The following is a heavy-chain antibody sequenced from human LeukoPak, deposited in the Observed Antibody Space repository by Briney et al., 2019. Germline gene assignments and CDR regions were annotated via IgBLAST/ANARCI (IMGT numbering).Heavy chain of an antibody. CDR3: AKGGKWDVTPFDY. Sequence: GGSLRLSGAASGFTFSDYAMSWVRQAPEKGLEWVSTTSGGGGSTYYADSVKGRFTISRDNSKNTLYLQVNSLRAEDTAVYYCAKGGKWDVTPFDYWGQGTLVTVSS. D-gene: IGHD1-26*01. CDR2: TSGGGGST. CDR1: GFTFSDYA. J-gene: IGHJ4*02. V-gene: IGHV3-23*01.